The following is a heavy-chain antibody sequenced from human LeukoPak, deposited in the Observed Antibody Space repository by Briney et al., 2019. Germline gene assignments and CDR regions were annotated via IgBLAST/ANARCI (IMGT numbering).Heavy chain of an antibody. Sequence: GGSLRLSCAASGFTFSSYEMNWVRQAPGKGLEWVSYISSSGSTIYYADSVKGRFTISRDNSKNTLYLQMYSLRAEDTAVFYCAKDLFGSGSYYKGFDPWGQGTLVTVSS. J-gene: IGHJ5*02. CDR2: ISSSGSTI. CDR3: AKDLFGSGSYYKGFDP. V-gene: IGHV3-48*03. D-gene: IGHD3-10*01. CDR1: GFTFSSYE.